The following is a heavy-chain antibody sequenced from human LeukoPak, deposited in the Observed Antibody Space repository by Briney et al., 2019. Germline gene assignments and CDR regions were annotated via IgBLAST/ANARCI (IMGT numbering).Heavy chain of an antibody. V-gene: IGHV3-21*01. CDR2: ISSSGSYI. Sequence: PGGSLRLSCAASRFTFSSYSMNWVRQAPGKGLEWVSSISSSGSYIYYADSVKGRFTISRDNAKNSLCLQMNSLRAEDTAVYYCARNSNNYYYYMDVWGKGTTVTISS. CDR1: RFTFSSYS. CDR3: ARNSNNYYYYMDV. J-gene: IGHJ6*03. D-gene: IGHD4-23*01.